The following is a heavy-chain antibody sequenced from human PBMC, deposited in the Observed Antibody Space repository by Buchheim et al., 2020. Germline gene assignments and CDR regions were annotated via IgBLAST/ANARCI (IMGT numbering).Heavy chain of an antibody. D-gene: IGHD2-8*02. CDR3: ARDRTGGSFDY. CDR2: TRNKAKSYST. V-gene: IGHV3-72*01. CDR1: GFTFSDHF. J-gene: IGHJ4*02. Sequence: EVQLVESGGGLVQPGGSLRLSCVASGFTFSDHFMDWVRQAPGKGLEWVGRTRNKAKSYSTEYAASVTGRFIVSRDDSRNSLYLQMNSLKAEDTAVYYCARDRTGGSFDYWGQG.